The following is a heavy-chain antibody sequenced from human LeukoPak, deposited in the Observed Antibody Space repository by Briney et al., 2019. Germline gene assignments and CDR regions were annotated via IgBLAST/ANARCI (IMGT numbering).Heavy chain of an antibody. CDR2: ISSSSSYI. Sequence: GGSLRLSCAASGSTFSSYSMNWVRQAPGKGLEWVSSISSSSSYIYYADSVKGRFTISRDNAKNSLYLQMNSLRAEDTAVYYCARDKGAARGYWGQGTLVTVSS. J-gene: IGHJ4*02. CDR1: GSTFSSYS. CDR3: ARDKGAARGY. D-gene: IGHD6-13*01. V-gene: IGHV3-21*01.